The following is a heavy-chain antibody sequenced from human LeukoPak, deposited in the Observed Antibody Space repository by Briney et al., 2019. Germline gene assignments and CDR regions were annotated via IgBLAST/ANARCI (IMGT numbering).Heavy chain of an antibody. J-gene: IGHJ4*02. V-gene: IGHV3-20*01. CDR2: INWNGGST. Sequence: GGSLRLSCAASGFTSSSYAVSWVRQAPGKGLEWVSAINWNGGSTGYADSVKGRFTISRDNAKNSLYLQMNSLRAEDTALYHCARAYYYDSSGYFPDWGQGTLVTVSS. D-gene: IGHD3-22*01. CDR1: GFTSSSYA. CDR3: ARAYYYDSSGYFPD.